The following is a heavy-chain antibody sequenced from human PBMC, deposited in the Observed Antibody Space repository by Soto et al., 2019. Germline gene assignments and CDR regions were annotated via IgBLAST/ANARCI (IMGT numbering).Heavy chain of an antibody. CDR1: GGSISSSSYY. CDR2: IYYSGST. Sequence: SETLSLTCTVSGGSISSSSYYWGWIRQPPGKGLEWIGSIYYSGSTYYNPSLKSRVTISVDTSKNQFSLKLSSVTAADTAVYYCARLKSRSYFDYWGQGTLVTVSS. CDR3: ARLKSRSYFDY. V-gene: IGHV4-39*01. J-gene: IGHJ4*02.